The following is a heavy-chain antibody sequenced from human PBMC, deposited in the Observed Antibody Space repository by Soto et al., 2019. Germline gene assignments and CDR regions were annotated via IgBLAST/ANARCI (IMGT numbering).Heavy chain of an antibody. V-gene: IGHV3-30*03. D-gene: IGHD5-18*01. CDR3: ARDGSCVDTAMGPYYYYGMDV. J-gene: IGHJ6*02. CDR1: DFDFSSYG. Sequence: GGSLRLSCAASDFDFSSYGIHWVRQAPGKGLEWVAASSYDGRETFYADSAKGRFTVSKEMSKNTAFPQMNALRHEDTAVYYCARDGSCVDTAMGPYYYYGMDVWGQGTTVTVSS. CDR2: SSYDGRET.